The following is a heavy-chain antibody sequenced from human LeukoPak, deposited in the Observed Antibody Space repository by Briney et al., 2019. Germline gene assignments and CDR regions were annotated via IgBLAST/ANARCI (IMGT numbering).Heavy chain of an antibody. CDR1: GFTFSSYA. D-gene: IGHD3-22*01. V-gene: IGHV3-30*04. J-gene: IGHJ4*02. Sequence: PGTSLRLSCAASGFTFSSYAIHWVRQAPGKGLEWVAVISFDGTDAFYADSVKGRFTISRDNSKNTLYLQMNSLRAEDTAVYYCARSLHSRLYDSSGYYPYWGQGTLVTVSS. CDR2: ISFDGTDA. CDR3: ARSLHSRLYDSSGYYPY.